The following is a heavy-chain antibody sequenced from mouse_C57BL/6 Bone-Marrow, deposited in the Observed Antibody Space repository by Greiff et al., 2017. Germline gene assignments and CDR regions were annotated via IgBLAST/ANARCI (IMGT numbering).Heavy chain of an antibody. CDR3: ARQGVYYFGY. CDR2: ISSGGSYT. V-gene: IGHV5-6*01. J-gene: IGHJ2*01. Sequence: EVKLVESGGDLVKPGGSLKLSCAASGFTFSSYGMSWVRQTPDKRLEWVATISSGGSYTYYPDNVKGRFTISRDNAKNTLYLQMSSLKSEDTAMYYCARQGVYYFGYWGQGATLTVSS. CDR1: GFTFSSYG.